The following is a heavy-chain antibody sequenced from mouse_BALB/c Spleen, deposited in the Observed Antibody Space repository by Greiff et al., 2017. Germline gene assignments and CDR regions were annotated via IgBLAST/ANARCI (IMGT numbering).Heavy chain of an antibody. J-gene: IGHJ3*01. D-gene: IGHD1-1*01. V-gene: IGHV2-9*02. Sequence: VKLMESGPGLVAPSQSLSITCPVSGFSLTSYGVHWVRQPPGKGLEWLGVIWAGGSTNYNSALMSRLSISKDNSKSQVFLKMNSLQTDDTAMYYCAREDYYGSRSLFAYWGQGTLVTVSA. CDR2: IWAGGST. CDR3: AREDYYGSRSLFAY. CDR1: GFSLTSYG.